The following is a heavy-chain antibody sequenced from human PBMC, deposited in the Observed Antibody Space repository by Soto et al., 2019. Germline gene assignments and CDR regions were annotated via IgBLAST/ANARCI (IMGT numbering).Heavy chain of an antibody. CDR1: GFSFSKYG. V-gene: IGHV3-30*18. CDR3: AKGSAVSPPVASAWYSNCCYGVDV. Sequence: QVALVESGGGVVRPGRSLRLSCGASGFSFSKYGMHWVRQAPGEGLEWLSRISYDGSEKWYAESVKGRFTISRDNSKNTVYLQLNSLRGDDRAAYFCAKGSAVSPPVASAWYSNCCYGVDVWGRGTTVTVSS. CDR2: ISYDGSEK. D-gene: IGHD6-19*01. J-gene: IGHJ6*02.